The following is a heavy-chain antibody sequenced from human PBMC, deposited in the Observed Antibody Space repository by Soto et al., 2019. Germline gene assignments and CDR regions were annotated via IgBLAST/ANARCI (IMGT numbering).Heavy chain of an antibody. CDR1: GFTVSSNY. CDR2: IYISGDT. CDR3: GRWGGYGYAMDV. V-gene: IGHV3-53*04. Sequence: EVQLVESGGGLVQPGESLRLSCAASGFTVSSNYISWVRQTPGKGLEWVSLIYISGDTYYADSVKGQFTISRHDTENTVSLQMNSLRAEDTAVYYCGRWGGYGYAMDVWGQGTTVTVSS. D-gene: IGHD5-12*01. J-gene: IGHJ6*02.